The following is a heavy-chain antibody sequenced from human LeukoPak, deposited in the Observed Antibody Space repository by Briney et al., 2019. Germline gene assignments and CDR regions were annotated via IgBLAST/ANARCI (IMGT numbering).Heavy chain of an antibody. CDR3: ARDKGSGSYYYYYYMDV. D-gene: IGHD3-10*01. CDR1: GGTFSNYA. V-gene: IGHV1-69*06. J-gene: IGHJ6*03. CDR2: IIPIFGTA. Sequence: ASVKVSCKASGGTFSNYAISWVRQAPGQGLEWMGGIIPIFGTANYAQKFQGRVTITADKSTSTAYMELSSLRSEDTAVYYCARDKGSGSYYYYYYMDVWGKGTTVTVSS.